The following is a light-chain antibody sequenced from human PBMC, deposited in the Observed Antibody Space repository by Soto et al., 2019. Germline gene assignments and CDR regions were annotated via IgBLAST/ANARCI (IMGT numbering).Light chain of an antibody. J-gene: IGKJ4*01. V-gene: IGKV3-20*01. Sequence: EIVLTQSPGTLSLSPGERATLSCRASQSVSSTYLAWYQQKPGQAPRLLIYGASSRATGIPDRFSGSGSGTEFTLTISSLQSEDFAVYYCQQYNNWPPAFGGGTKVDIK. CDR1: QSVSSTY. CDR2: GAS. CDR3: QQYNNWPPA.